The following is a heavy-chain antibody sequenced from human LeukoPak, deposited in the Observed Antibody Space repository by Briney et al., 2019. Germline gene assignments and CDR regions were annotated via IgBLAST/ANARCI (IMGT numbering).Heavy chain of an antibody. CDR2: IRYDGSNK. Sequence: GGSLRLSCAASGFTFRSYGMHWVRQAPGEGLEWVAFIRYDGSNKYYADSVKGRFTISRDNSKNTLSLQMNSLRAEDTAVYYCAKDRYSSSADFDYWGQGTLVTVSS. CDR3: AKDRYSSSADFDY. J-gene: IGHJ4*02. D-gene: IGHD6-6*01. CDR1: GFTFRSYG. V-gene: IGHV3-30*02.